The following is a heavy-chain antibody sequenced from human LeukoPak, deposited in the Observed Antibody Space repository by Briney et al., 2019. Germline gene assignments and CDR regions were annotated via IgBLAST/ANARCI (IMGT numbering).Heavy chain of an antibody. CDR2: IIPIFGTA. J-gene: IGHJ6*03. CDR1: GGTFSSYA. D-gene: IGHD6-19*01. CDR3: ARDHLVAGRYYYYYYMDV. Sequence: SVKVSCKASGGTFSSYAIGWVRQAPGQGLEWMGRIIPIFGTANYAQKFQGRVTITTDESTSTAYMELSSLRSEDTAVYYCARDHLVAGRYYYYYYMDVWGKGTTVTVSS. V-gene: IGHV1-69*05.